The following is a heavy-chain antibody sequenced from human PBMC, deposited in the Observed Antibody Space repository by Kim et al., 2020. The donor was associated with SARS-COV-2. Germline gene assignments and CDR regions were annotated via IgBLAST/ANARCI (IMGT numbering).Heavy chain of an antibody. CDR3: ARPLVDTAIDAFDI. V-gene: IGHV5-51*01. Sequence: PSFQGQVTISADKSISTAYLQWSSLKASDTAMYYCARPLVDTAIDAFDIWGQGTMVTVSS. J-gene: IGHJ3*02. D-gene: IGHD5-18*01.